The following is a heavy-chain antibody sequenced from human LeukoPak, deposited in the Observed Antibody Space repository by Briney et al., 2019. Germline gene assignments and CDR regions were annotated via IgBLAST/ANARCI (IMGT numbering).Heavy chain of an antibody. CDR3: ARGYWPDAFDI. Sequence: GGSLRLSCAASGFTFDGYAVHWVRQAPGKGLEWVSGISWNGGTIGYADSVKGRFTISRDNAKNSLYLQMNSLRAEDTAVYYCARGYWPDAFDIWGQGTMVTVSS. CDR1: GFTFDGYA. CDR2: ISWNGGTI. V-gene: IGHV3-9*01. D-gene: IGHD1-14*01. J-gene: IGHJ3*02.